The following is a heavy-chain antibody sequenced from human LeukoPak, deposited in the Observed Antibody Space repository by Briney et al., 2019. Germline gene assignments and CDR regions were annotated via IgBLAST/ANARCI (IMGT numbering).Heavy chain of an antibody. CDR2: ISYDGSNK. V-gene: IGHV3-30*18. CDR1: GFTFSSHG. Sequence: GRSLRLSCAASGFTFSSHGMHWGRQAPGKGLEWVAVISYDGSNKYADSVKGRFTISRDISKNTLYLQMNSLRAEDTAVYYCAKDIYYYDSSRYFQHWGQGTLVTVSS. J-gene: IGHJ1*01. D-gene: IGHD3-22*01. CDR3: AKDIYYYDSSRYFQH.